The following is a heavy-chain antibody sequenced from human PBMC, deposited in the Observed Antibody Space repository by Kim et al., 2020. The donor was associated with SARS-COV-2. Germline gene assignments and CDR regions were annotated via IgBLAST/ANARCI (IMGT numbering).Heavy chain of an antibody. D-gene: IGHD6-13*01. CDR1: GGSISSGGYY. J-gene: IGHJ6*02. V-gene: IGHV4-31*03. CDR2: IYYSGST. CDR3: ARDPHYSSSWYPYYYYGIDV. Sequence: SETLSLTCTVSGGSISSGGYYWSWIRQHPGKGLEWIGYIYYSGSTYYNPSLKSRVTISVDTSKNQFSLKLSSVTAADTAVYYCARDPHYSSSWYPYYYYGIDVWGQGTTVTVSS.